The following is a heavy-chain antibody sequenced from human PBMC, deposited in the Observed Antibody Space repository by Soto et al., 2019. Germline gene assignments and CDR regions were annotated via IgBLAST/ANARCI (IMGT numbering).Heavy chain of an antibody. Sequence: LGGSLRLSCAASGFTFSDYYMSWIRQAPGKGLEWVSYISSSSSYTNYADSVKGRFTISRDNAKNSLYLQMNSLRAEDTAVYYCARDPITTVTSNYYYYGMDVWGQGTTVTVSS. D-gene: IGHD4-17*01. J-gene: IGHJ6*02. CDR3: ARDPITTVTSNYYYYGMDV. CDR2: ISSSSSYT. CDR1: GFTFSDYY. V-gene: IGHV3-11*06.